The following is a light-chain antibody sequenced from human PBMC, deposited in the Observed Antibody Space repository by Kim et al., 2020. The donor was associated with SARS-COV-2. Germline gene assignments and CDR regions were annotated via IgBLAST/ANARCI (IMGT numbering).Light chain of an antibody. J-gene: IGKJ5*01. V-gene: IGKV3-11*01. CDR2: DAS. CDR3: QQRSNWPIT. Sequence: EIVLTQSPATLTLSPGERATLSCRASQSIGSYLAWYQQKSGQTPRLLIYDASNRATGIPARFSGGGSGTDFTLTISSLEPEDFAVYYCQQRSNWPITFGQGTRLEI. CDR1: QSIGSY.